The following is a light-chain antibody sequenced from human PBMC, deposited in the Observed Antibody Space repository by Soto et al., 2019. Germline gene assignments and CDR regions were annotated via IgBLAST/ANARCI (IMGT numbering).Light chain of an antibody. Sequence: DIQMTQSPSSLSASVGDSVTITCRASQNIKTYLNWYQQKPGKAPNLLIYAASSLHSGVPSRFSGSGSGTDFTLPISRLQPEDFATYDCQQSFSSPPWTFGQGTKVEIK. CDR3: QQSFSSPPWT. CDR1: QNIKTY. CDR2: AAS. J-gene: IGKJ1*01. V-gene: IGKV1-39*01.